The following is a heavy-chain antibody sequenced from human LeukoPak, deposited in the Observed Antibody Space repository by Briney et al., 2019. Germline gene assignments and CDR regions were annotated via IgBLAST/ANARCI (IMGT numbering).Heavy chain of an antibody. CDR3: ARADLDGNYFDY. CDR2: IWHDGGNE. J-gene: IGHJ4*02. D-gene: IGHD3/OR15-3a*01. V-gene: IGHV3-33*01. CDR1: GFTFSSYG. Sequence: GRSLSLSCAASGFTFSSYGMYWVRQPPGTGLEWVAVIWHDGGNEYSADSVKGRFTISRDNSKNTLYLHMSSLRVEDTAVYYCARADLDGNYFDYWGQGALVTVSS.